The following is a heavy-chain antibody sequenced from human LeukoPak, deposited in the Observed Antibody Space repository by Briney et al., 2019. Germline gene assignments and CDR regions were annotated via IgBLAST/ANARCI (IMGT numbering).Heavy chain of an antibody. CDR2: IIPILGIA. D-gene: IGHD4-11*01. CDR1: GGTFSSYA. Sequence: ASAKVSCKASGGTFSSYAISWVRQAPGQGLEWMGRIIPILGIANYAQKFQGRVTITADKSTSTAYMELSSLRSEDTAVYYCASGAPTVTTSLGYWGQGTLVTVSS. V-gene: IGHV1-69*04. CDR3: ASGAPTVTTSLGY. J-gene: IGHJ4*02.